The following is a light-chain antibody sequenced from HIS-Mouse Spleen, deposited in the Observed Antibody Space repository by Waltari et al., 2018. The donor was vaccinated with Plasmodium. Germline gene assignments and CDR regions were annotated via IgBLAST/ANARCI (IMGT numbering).Light chain of an antibody. CDR3: NSRDSSGNHLGVV. J-gene: IGLJ2*01. CDR2: GKN. V-gene: IGLV3-19*01. Sequence: SSELTQAPAVSVALGQTVRITFQGDSLRSYCASWHQQKPGQAPVLVIYGKNNRPSGIPDRFSGSSSGNTASLTITGAQAEDEADYYCNSRDSSGNHLGVVFGGGTKLTVL. CDR1: SLRSYC.